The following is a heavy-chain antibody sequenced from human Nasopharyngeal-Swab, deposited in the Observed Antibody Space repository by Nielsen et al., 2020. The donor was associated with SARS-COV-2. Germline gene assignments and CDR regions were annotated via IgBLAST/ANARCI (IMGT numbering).Heavy chain of an antibody. J-gene: IGHJ6*02. V-gene: IGHV3-30-3*01. Sequence: GGPLRLSCAASGFTFSSYAMHWVRQAPGKGLEWVAVISYDGSNKYYADSVKGRFTISRDNSKNTLYLQMNSLRAEDTAVYYCAREGSLGGMDVWGQGTTVTVSS. CDR2: ISYDGSNK. CDR1: GFTFSSYA. CDR3: AREGSLGGMDV.